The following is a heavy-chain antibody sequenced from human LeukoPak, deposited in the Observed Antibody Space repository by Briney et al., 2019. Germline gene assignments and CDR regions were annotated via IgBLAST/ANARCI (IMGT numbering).Heavy chain of an antibody. Sequence: GASVKVSCKASGYTFTSYGISWVRQAPGQGLEWMGWISAYNGNTNYAQKLQGRVTMTTDTSTSTAYMALRSLRSDDTAVYYCARGGPGYCSRTSCYAGGDYWGQGTLVTVSS. CDR1: GYTFTSYG. V-gene: IGHV1-18*04. J-gene: IGHJ4*02. CDR2: ISAYNGNT. CDR3: ARGGPGYCSRTSCYAGGDY. D-gene: IGHD2-2*01.